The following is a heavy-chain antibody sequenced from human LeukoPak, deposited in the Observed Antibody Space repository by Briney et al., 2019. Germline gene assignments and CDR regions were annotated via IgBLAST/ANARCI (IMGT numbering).Heavy chain of an antibody. D-gene: IGHD5-18*01. Sequence: GGSLRLSCAASGFTFSTYWMHWVRQAPGKGLVWVSRFDSDGGSTTYADSVKGRFTISRDNAKNILYLQMNSLRAEDTAVYYCARNPPAYSTGRDYYYSYGMDVWGQGTTVTVSS. CDR1: GFTFSTYW. V-gene: IGHV3-74*01. CDR3: ARNPPAYSTGRDYYYSYGMDV. J-gene: IGHJ6*02. CDR2: FDSDGGST.